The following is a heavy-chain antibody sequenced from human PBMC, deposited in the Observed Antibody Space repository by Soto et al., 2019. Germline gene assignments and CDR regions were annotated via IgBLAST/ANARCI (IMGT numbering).Heavy chain of an antibody. Sequence: QVQLVQSGAEVKKPGASVKVSCKASGYIFTNYAVHWVRQAPGQRLEWMGWINAGSGNTKYSQKLQGRVTITRDTTASTAYMELTTLTSEHTATYYCARGDCGSSSGSSALDLWGQGTLVTVSS. V-gene: IGHV1-3*01. J-gene: IGHJ3*01. CDR3: ARGDCGSSSGSSALDL. D-gene: IGHD2-2*01. CDR1: GYIFTNYA. CDR2: INAGSGNT.